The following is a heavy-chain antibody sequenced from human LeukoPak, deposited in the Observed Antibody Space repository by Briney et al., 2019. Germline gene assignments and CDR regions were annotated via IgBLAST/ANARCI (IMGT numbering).Heavy chain of an antibody. Sequence: ASVKVSCKASGYTFTSYDINWVRQATGQGLEWMGWMNPNSGNTGYAQKFQGRVTITRNTSISTAYMELSSLRSEDTAVYYCARGPRAAAGTGYYYYMDVWGKGTTVTVSS. CDR1: GYTFTSYD. D-gene: IGHD6-13*01. CDR2: MNPNSGNT. J-gene: IGHJ6*03. V-gene: IGHV1-8*03. CDR3: ARGPRAAAGTGYYYYMDV.